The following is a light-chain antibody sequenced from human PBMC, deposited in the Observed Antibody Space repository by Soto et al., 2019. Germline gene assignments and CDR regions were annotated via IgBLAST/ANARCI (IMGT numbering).Light chain of an antibody. V-gene: IGLV1-44*01. CDR2: SNN. CDR1: SSNIGSNT. J-gene: IGLJ1*01. CDR3: AAWDDSLNGYV. Sequence: QSVLTQPPSASGTPGQRVTISCSGSSSNIGSNTVKWYQQLPGTAPELLIYSNNQRPSGVPDRFSGSKSGTSASLAISGLQSEDEADYYCAAWDDSLNGYVFGTGNKGPVL.